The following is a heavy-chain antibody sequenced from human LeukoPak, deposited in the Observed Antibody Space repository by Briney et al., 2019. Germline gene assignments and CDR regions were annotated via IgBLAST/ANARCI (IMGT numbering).Heavy chain of an antibody. CDR2: INWNGGST. CDR3: ARFYGSGSSGAFDI. D-gene: IGHD3-10*01. V-gene: IGHV3-20*01. Sequence: GGSLRLSCAASGFTFDDYGMSWVRQAPGKGLEWVSGINWNGGSTGYADSVKGRFTISRDNAKNSLYLQMNSLRAEDTASYHCARFYGSGSSGAFDIWGQGTMVTVSS. J-gene: IGHJ3*02. CDR1: GFTFDDYG.